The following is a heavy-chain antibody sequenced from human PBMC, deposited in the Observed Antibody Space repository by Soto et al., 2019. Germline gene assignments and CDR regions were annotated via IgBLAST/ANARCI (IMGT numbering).Heavy chain of an antibody. J-gene: IGHJ5*02. Sequence: GGSLRLSCAASGFNFSSYAMSWVRQAPGKGLEWVSAISGSGGSTYYADSVKGRFTISRDNSKNTLYLQMNSLRAEDTAVYYCAKTVSGYYYGSGPEERWFDPWGQGTLVTVSS. CDR2: ISGSGGST. CDR3: AKTVSGYYYGSGPEERWFDP. D-gene: IGHD3-10*01. V-gene: IGHV3-23*01. CDR1: GFNFSSYA.